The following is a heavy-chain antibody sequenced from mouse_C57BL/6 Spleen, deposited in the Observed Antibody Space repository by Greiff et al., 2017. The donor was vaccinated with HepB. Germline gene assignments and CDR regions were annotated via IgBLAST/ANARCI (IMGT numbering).Heavy chain of an antibody. CDR3: TRDYYGIYFDY. J-gene: IGHJ2*01. V-gene: IGHV1-15*01. CDR2: IDPETGGT. D-gene: IGHD2-1*01. CDR1: GYTFTDYE. Sequence: QVQLQQSGAELVRPGASVTLSCKASGYTFTDYEMHWVKQTPVHGLEWIGAIDPETGGTAYNQKFKGKAILTADKSSSTAYMELRSLTSEDSAVYYCTRDYYGIYFDYWGQGTTLTVSS.